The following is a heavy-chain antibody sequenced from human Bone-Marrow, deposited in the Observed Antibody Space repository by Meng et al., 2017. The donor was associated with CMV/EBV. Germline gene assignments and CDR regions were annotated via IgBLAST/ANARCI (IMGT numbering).Heavy chain of an antibody. J-gene: IGHJ6*02. CDR1: GYTFTGYY. V-gene: IGHV1-2*02. Sequence: ASVKVSCKASGYTFTGYYMYWVRQAPGQGLEWMGWINPNSGGTNYAQKFQGRVTMTRDTSISTAYMELSSLRSDDTAVCYCARRIGGSFHYGMDVWGQGTTVTVSS. D-gene: IGHD1-26*01. CDR2: INPNSGGT. CDR3: ARRIGGSFHYGMDV.